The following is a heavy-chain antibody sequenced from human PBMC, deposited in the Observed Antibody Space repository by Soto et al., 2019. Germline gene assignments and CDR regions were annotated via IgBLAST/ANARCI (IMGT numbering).Heavy chain of an antibody. J-gene: IGHJ4*02. CDR1: GFTFSSYA. D-gene: IGHD3-10*01. Sequence: QVQLVESGGGVVQPGRSLRLSCAASGFTFSSYAMHWVRQAPGKGLEWVAVISYDGSNKYYADSVKGRFTISRDNSKNTLYRQRNSLRAEDTAVYYCAREPITMVRGVRGGPFDYWGQGTLVTVSS. CDR3: AREPITMVRGVRGGPFDY. V-gene: IGHV3-30-3*01. CDR2: ISYDGSNK.